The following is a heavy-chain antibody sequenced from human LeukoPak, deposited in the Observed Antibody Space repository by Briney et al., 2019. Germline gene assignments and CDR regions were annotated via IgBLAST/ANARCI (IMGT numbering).Heavy chain of an antibody. J-gene: IGHJ4*02. Sequence: GGSLRLSCAASGFTFSSYAMSWVRQAPGKGLEWVSAISGSGGSTYYADSVKGRFTISRDNSKNTLYLQMNSLRAEDTAVYYCAKGGYYYGSGSYFPLAFSRYFDYWGQGTLVTVSS. D-gene: IGHD3-10*01. V-gene: IGHV3-23*01. CDR3: AKGGYYYGSGSYFPLAFSRYFDY. CDR1: GFTFSSYA. CDR2: ISGSGGST.